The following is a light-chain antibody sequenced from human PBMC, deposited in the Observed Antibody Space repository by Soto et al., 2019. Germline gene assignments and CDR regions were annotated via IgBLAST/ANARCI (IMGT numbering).Light chain of an antibody. CDR3: QQYSAYPLT. CDR1: QSVSSGY. V-gene: IGKV3-20*01. Sequence: EIVLTRSPGTLSLSPGGRATLSYRASQSVSSGYLAWYQQKPGQAPRLLIYGASTRATGIPGRFSGSGSGTDFTLTISSLQPEDFATYYCQQYSAYPLTFGQGTRLEIK. CDR2: GAS. J-gene: IGKJ5*01.